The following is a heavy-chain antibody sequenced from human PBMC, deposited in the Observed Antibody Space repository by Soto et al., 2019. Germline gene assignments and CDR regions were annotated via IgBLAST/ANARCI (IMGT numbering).Heavy chain of an antibody. CDR1: GFSFSTYY. J-gene: IGHJ4*02. Sequence: GGSLRLSCAASGFSFSTYYMNWVRQAPGKGLEWVANIKQDGSEKYYVDSVKGRFTISRDNAKSSLYLQMDSLGAEDTAVYYCTTDAGGPASGGQGTLVTVSP. V-gene: IGHV3-7*05. D-gene: IGHD3-10*01. CDR2: IKQDGSEK. CDR3: TTDAGGPAS.